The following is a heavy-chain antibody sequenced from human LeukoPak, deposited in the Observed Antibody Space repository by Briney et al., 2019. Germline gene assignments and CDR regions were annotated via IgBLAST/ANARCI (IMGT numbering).Heavy chain of an antibody. D-gene: IGHD3-10*01. V-gene: IGHV3-7*01. J-gene: IGHJ3*01. CDR2: IKLDVSET. CDR3: ARKGNAFDF. Sequence: GGSLRLSCSASGFTFGDYAMTWVRQAPGKGLEWVANIKLDVSETYYVDSVRGRFTISRDNTKNSLYLQMDSLRAEDTAVYYCARKGNAFDFWGQGTMDTVSS. CDR1: GFTFGDYA.